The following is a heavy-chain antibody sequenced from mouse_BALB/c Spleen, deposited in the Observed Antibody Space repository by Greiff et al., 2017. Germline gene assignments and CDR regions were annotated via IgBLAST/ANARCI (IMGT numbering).Heavy chain of an antibody. CDR2: INSNGGST. CDR3: ARLYYYGSSYYYFDY. V-gene: IGHV5-6-3*01. D-gene: IGHD1-1*01. Sequence: EVKLMESGGGLVQPGGSLKLSCAASGFTFSSYGMSWVRQTPDKRLELVATINSNGGSTYYPDSVKGRFTISRDNAKNTLYLQMSSLKSEDTAMYYCARLYYYGSSYYYFDYWGQGTTLTVSS. J-gene: IGHJ2*01. CDR1: GFTFSSYG.